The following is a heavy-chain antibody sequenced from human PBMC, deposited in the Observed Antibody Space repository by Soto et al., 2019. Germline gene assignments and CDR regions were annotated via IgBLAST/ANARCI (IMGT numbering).Heavy chain of an antibody. V-gene: IGHV4-34*01. Sequence: SETMSLTCAVYGGSFSGYYWSWIRQPPGKGLEWIGEINHSGSTNYNPSLKSRVTISVDTSKNQFSLKLSSVTAADTAVYYCARAYTARDYGDLRWFNPWGQGTLVTVSA. J-gene: IGHJ5*02. CDR2: INHSGST. CDR3: ARAYTARDYGDLRWFNP. CDR1: GGSFSGYY. D-gene: IGHD4-17*01.